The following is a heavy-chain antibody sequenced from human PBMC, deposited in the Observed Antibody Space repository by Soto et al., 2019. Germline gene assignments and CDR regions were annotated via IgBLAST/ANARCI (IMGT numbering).Heavy chain of an antibody. J-gene: IGHJ5*02. V-gene: IGHV1-18*01. CDR2: ISLYSDGT. Sequence: QVQLVQSGGEVKRPGASVKVSCKTSGYTFSNYGITWVRQAPGQPLGWLGWISLYSDGTNYAQKFQGRVSMTTDTSTTTAYMELGSLRSDDTAVYYCARVVPGAEAWFGPWGQGTLVTVSS. CDR1: GYTFSNYG. D-gene: IGHD2-2*01. CDR3: ARVVPGAEAWFGP.